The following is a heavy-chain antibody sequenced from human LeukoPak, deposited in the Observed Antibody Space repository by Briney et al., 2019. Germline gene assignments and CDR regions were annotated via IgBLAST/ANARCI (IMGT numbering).Heavy chain of an antibody. J-gene: IGHJ3*02. D-gene: IGHD2-15*01. CDR2: INQDGSGQ. V-gene: IGHV3-7*01. CDR3: ARDPYSSGGYGAFDM. CDR1: GFNFRSFW. Sequence: GGSLRLSCAGSGFNFRSFWTTWVRQTPGKGLEWVANINQDGSGQEYVDSVKGRYTISRDNAKNSLFLQMDSLRAEDTAVYYCARDPYSSGGYGAFDMWGQGTMVTVSS.